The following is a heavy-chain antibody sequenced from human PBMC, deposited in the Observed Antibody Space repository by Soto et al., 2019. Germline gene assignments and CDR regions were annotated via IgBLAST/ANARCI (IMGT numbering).Heavy chain of an antibody. CDR3: AKASAYCGGDCYFPFDY. J-gene: IGHJ4*02. V-gene: IGHV3-23*01. D-gene: IGHD2-21*01. Sequence: GGSLRLSCAASGFTFSSYAMSWVRQAPGKGLEWVSAISGSGGSTYYADSVKGRFTISRDNSKNTLYLQMNSLRAEDTAVYYCAKASAYCGGDCYFPFDYWGQGTLLTVSS. CDR1: GFTFSSYA. CDR2: ISGSGGST.